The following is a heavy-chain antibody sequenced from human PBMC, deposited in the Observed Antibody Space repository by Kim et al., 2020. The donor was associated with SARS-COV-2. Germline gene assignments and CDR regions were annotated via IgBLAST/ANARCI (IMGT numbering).Heavy chain of an antibody. D-gene: IGHD6-6*01. CDR3: ATYPPESIAARDYFDY. J-gene: IGHJ4*02. Sequence: KFQGRVTMTEDTSTDTAYMELSSLRSEDTAVYYCATYPPESIAARDYFDYWGQGTLVTVSS. V-gene: IGHV1-24*01.